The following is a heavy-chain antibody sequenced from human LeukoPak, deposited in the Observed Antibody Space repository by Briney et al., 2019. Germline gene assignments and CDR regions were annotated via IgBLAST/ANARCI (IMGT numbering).Heavy chain of an antibody. CDR3: ARDGYDYGDYGQGLSLRPLQH. D-gene: IGHD4-17*01. CDR1: GFTFSSYA. CDR2: ISGSGGST. Sequence: PGGSLRLSCAASGFTFSSYAMSWVRQAPGKGLEWVSAISGSGGSTYYADSVKGRFTISRDNSKNTLYLQMNSLRAEDTAVYYCARDGYDYGDYGQGLSLRPLQHWGQGTLVTVSS. V-gene: IGHV3-23*01. J-gene: IGHJ1*01.